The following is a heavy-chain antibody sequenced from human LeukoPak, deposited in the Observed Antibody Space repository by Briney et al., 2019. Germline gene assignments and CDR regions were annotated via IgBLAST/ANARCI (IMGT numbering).Heavy chain of an antibody. V-gene: IGHV3-74*01. D-gene: IGHD3-22*01. J-gene: IGHJ3*02. CDR1: GFTFSSYW. CDR3: ARVDYYDSSGYYMDAFDI. CDR2: INSDGSST. Sequence: GGSLRLSCAASGFTFSSYWMHWVRQAPGKGLVWVSRINSDGSSTSYADSVKGRFIISRDNAKNTLYLQMNSLRAEDTAVYYCARVDYYDSSGYYMDAFDIWGQGTMVTVSS.